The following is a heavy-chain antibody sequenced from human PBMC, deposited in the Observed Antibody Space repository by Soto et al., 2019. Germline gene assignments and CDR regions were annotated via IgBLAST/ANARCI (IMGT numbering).Heavy chain of an antibody. J-gene: IGHJ6*02. CDR3: ARGRYYGSDHYGMDV. V-gene: IGHV3-66*01. CDR2: IYSGGST. CDR1: GFTVSSNY. Sequence: QPGGSLRLSCAASGFTVSSNYMSWVRQAPGKGLEWVSVIYSGGSTYYADSVKGRFTISRDNSKNTLYLQMNSLRAEDTAVYYCARGRYYGSDHYGMDVWGQGTTVTVSS. D-gene: IGHD3-10*01.